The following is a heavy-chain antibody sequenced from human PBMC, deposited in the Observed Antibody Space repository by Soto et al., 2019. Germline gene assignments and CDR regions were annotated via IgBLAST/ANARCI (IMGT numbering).Heavy chain of an antibody. Sequence: EVQMVESGGGLVKPGGSLRLSCAASGFFFTNVWMSWVRQAPGKGLEWVGRIKSKADGGTTYYAAPVKGRFTISRDDSRNTLYLQMSSLKTDDTAVYDCTTLSLILGIEEEANLDYWGEGTLVTVSS. CDR1: GFFFTNVW. V-gene: IGHV3-15*06. J-gene: IGHJ4*02. CDR2: IKSKADGGTT. CDR3: TTLSLILGIEEEANLDY. D-gene: IGHD3-16*01.